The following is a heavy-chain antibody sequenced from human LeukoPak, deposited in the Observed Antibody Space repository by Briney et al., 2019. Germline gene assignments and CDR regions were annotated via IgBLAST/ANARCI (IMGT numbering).Heavy chain of an antibody. CDR2: ISAYNGNT. CDR3: ARDPLTYDFWSGHHNWFDP. J-gene: IGHJ5*02. Sequence: ASVKVSCKASGYTFTSYYMHWVRQAPGQGLEWMGWISAYNGNTNYAQKLQGRVTMTTDTSTSTAYMELRSLRSDDTAVYYCARDPLTYDFWSGHHNWFDPWGQGTLVTVSS. D-gene: IGHD3-3*01. V-gene: IGHV1-18*04. CDR1: GYTFTSYY.